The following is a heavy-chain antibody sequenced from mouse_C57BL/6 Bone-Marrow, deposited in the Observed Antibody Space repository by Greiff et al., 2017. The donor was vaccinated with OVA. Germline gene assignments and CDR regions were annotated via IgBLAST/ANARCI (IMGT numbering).Heavy chain of an antibody. CDR2: IHPNSGST. CDR1: GYTFTSYW. CDR3: ARKGWDYYFDY. V-gene: IGHV1-64*01. J-gene: IGHJ2*01. D-gene: IGHD3-3*01. Sequence: QVQLQQPGAELVKPGASVKLSCKASGYTFTSYWMHWVKQRPGQGLEWIGMIHPNSGSTNYNEKFKSKATLTVDTSSSTAYMQLSSLTSEDSAVYYCARKGWDYYFDYWGQGTTLTVSS.